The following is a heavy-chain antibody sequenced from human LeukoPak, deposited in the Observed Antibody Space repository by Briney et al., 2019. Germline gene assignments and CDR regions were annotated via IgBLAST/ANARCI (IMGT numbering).Heavy chain of an antibody. J-gene: IGHJ4*02. CDR1: GYTFTSYD. V-gene: IGHV1-8*01. D-gene: IGHD3-22*01. Sequence: ASVKVSCKASGYTFTSYDINWVRQATGQGLEWMGWMNPNSGNTGYAQKFQGRVTMTRNTSISTAYTELSSLRSEDTAVYYCARSWEEYYYDSSGYYGDDYWGQGTLVTVSS. CDR2: MNPNSGNT. CDR3: ARSWEEYYYDSSGYYGDDY.